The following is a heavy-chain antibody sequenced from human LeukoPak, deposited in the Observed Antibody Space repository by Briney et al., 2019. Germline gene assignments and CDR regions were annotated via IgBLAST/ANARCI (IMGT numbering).Heavy chain of an antibody. CDR2: IIPIFGTA. D-gene: IGHD5-24*01. J-gene: IGHJ4*02. CDR3: AGGEMATQDFDY. CDR1: GGTFSSYA. Sequence: GASVKVSCKASGGTFSSYAISWVRQAPGQGLEWMGGIIPIFGTANYAQKFQGRVTITTDESTSTAYMELSSLRSEDTAVYYCAGGEMATQDFDYWGQGTLVTVSS. V-gene: IGHV1-69*05.